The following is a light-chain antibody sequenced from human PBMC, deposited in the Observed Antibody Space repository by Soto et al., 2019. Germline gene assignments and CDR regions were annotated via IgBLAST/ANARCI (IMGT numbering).Light chain of an antibody. CDR1: SRDVGGYNY. V-gene: IGLV2-14*01. CDR2: NVS. Sequence: QSVLTQPASLSVSPGQSITISCTGTSRDVGGYNYVSWYQQHPGKAPKLMIYNVSNRPSGVSNRFSGSKSGNTASLTISGLQAEDEADYYCSSYTTSSSVFGTGTKVTVL. J-gene: IGLJ1*01. CDR3: SSYTTSSSV.